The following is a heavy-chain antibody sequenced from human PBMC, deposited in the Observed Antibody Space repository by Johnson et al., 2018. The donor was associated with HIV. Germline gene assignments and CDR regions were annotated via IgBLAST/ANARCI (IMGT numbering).Heavy chain of an antibody. CDR3: ARGLRCSSGHPVAFDF. V-gene: IGHV3-30-3*01. CDR2: ISYDGSNK. D-gene: IGHD3-22*01. CDR1: GFTFSSYA. Sequence: QVQLVESGGGVVQPGRSLRLSCAASGFTFSSYAMHWVRQAPGKGLEWVAVISYDGSNKYYADSVKGRFTISRDNSKNTLYLQMNRLRAEDTALYYCARGLRCSSGHPVAFDFWGHGTMGTVSS. J-gene: IGHJ3*01.